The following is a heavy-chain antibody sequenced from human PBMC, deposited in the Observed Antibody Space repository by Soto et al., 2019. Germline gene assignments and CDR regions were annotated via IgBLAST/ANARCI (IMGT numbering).Heavy chain of an antibody. J-gene: IGHJ6*02. CDR3: ASWSHYDFWSGYLRPGRDYYGMDV. Sequence: ASVKVSCKASGYTFTGYYMHWVRQAPGQGLEWMGWINPNSGGTNYAQKFQGRVPMTRDTSISTAYMELSRLRSDDTAVYYCASWSHYDFWSGYLRPGRDYYGMDVWGQGTTVTVSS. V-gene: IGHV1-2*02. D-gene: IGHD3-3*01. CDR2: INPNSGGT. CDR1: GYTFTGYY.